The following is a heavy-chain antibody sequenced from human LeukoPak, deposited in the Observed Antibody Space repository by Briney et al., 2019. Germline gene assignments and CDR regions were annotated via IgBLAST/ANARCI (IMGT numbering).Heavy chain of an antibody. J-gene: IGHJ4*02. CDR2: IYPGDSDT. CDR1: GYSFTSYW. D-gene: IGHD2-2*01. CDR3: ARGLDVVVPAATDFDY. Sequence: GESLKISCKGSGYSFTSYWIGWVRQMPGKGLEWMGIIYPGDSDTRYSPSFQGQVTISAGKSISTAYLQWSSLKASDTAMYYCARGLDVVVPAATDFDYWGQGTLVTVSS. V-gene: IGHV5-51*01.